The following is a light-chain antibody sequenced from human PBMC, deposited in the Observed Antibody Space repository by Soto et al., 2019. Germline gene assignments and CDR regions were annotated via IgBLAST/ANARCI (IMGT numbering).Light chain of an antibody. CDR1: SSDVGAYNF. V-gene: IGLV2-14*01. CDR2: EVT. J-gene: IGLJ1*01. CDR3: SSYTSSSTLCV. Sequence: QSALTQPASVSGSPGQSITISCTGTSSDVGAYNFVSWYQQHPGKAPKLMIFEVTNRPSGVSNRFSGCKSGNTASLTISGRQPEDEADYYCSSYTSSSTLCVFGSGTKLTVL.